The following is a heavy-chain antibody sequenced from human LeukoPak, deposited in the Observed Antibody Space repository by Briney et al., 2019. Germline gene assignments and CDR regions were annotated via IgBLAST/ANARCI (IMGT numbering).Heavy chain of an antibody. Sequence: ASVKVSCKASGYTFTSYDINWVRQATGQGLEWMGWMNPNSGNTGYAQKFQGRVTMTRNTSISTAYMGLNSLRSEDTAVYYCARAPSARLQVYYCYMDVWGKGTTVTVSS. CDR2: MNPNSGNT. D-gene: IGHD6-25*01. V-gene: IGHV1-8*01. J-gene: IGHJ6*03. CDR1: GYTFTSYD. CDR3: ARAPSARLQVYYCYMDV.